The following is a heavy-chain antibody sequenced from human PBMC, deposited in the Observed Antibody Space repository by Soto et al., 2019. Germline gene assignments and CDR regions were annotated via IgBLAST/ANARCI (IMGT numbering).Heavy chain of an antibody. CDR3: AKDGGGFYDSSTSPSFDL. V-gene: IGHV3-23*01. CDR1: GFTFNTYA. CDR2: ISGPSGGAT. J-gene: IGHJ2*01. D-gene: IGHD3-22*01. Sequence: EVQLLESGGGLVQPGGSLRLSCAASGFTFNTYAMSWVRQAPGKGLEWVSGISGPSGGATYYADSVKGRFTISRDNSKITLYVQMNNLRAEDTAVYYCAKDGGGFYDSSTSPSFDLWGRGTLVTVSS.